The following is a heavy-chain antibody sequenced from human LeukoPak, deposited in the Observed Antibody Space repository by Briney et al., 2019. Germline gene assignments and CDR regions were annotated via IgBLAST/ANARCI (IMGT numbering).Heavy chain of an antibody. CDR1: GGSFSGYY. D-gene: IGHD6-13*01. V-gene: IGHV4-34*01. CDR3: ARGGLIAAAGTFDY. J-gene: IGHJ4*02. Sequence: PSETLSLTCAVYGGSFSGYYWSWIRQPPGKGLEWIGEINHSGSTNYNPSLKSRVTISVDKSKDQFSLKLSSVTAADTAVYYCARGGLIAAAGTFDYWGQGTLVTVSS. CDR2: INHSGST.